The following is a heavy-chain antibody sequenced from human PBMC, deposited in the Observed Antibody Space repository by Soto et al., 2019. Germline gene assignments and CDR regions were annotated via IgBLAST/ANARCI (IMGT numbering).Heavy chain of an antibody. CDR3: AREQARYSSGWYGETEFDY. CDR1: GFTLSSYG. V-gene: IGHV3-33*01. J-gene: IGHJ4*02. D-gene: IGHD6-19*01. Sequence: PGGSLGLSCAASGFTLSSYGMHWGRQAPGKGLEWVAVRWYDGSNKYYADSVKGRFTISRDNSKNTLYLQMNSLRAEDTAVYYCAREQARYSSGWYGETEFDYWGQGT. CDR2: RWYDGSNK.